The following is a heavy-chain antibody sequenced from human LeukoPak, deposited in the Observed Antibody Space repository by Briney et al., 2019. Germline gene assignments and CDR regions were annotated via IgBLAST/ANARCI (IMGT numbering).Heavy chain of an antibody. CDR2: LYYRGST. Sequence: SETLSLTCTVPGYSISSGYYWGWIRQPPGQGLEWIGNLYYRGSTSYNPSLKSRVTILVDTSKNQFSLKLSSVTAADTAVYYCARETRNYYDSSGYYCFDYWGQGTLVTVSS. V-gene: IGHV4-38-2*02. D-gene: IGHD3-22*01. CDR1: GYSISSGYY. J-gene: IGHJ4*02. CDR3: ARETRNYYDSSGYYCFDY.